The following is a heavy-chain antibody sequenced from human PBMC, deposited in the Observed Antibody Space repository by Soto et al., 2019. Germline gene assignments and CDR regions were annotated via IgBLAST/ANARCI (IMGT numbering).Heavy chain of an antibody. CDR2: IYYSGST. CDR3: ARCFGVVSQNWFDP. J-gene: IGHJ5*02. Sequence: QLQLQESGPGLVKPSETLSLTCTVSGGSISSSSYYWGWIRQPPGKGLEWIGSIYYSGSTYYNPSLKRRVTISVDTSKNQFSLKLSSVTAADTAVYYCARCFGVVSQNWFDPWGQGTLVTVSS. CDR1: GGSISSSSYY. V-gene: IGHV4-39*01. D-gene: IGHD3-3*01.